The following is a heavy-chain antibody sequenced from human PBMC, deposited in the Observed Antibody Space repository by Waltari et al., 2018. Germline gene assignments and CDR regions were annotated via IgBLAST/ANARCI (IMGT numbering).Heavy chain of an antibody. CDR3: ARHSSGWYYFDY. J-gene: IGHJ4*02. CDR1: GYSISSGYY. Sequence: QVQLQESGPGLVKPSETLSLTCAVSGYSISSGYYWGWIRQPPGKRLEWIGSIYHSGSTYYNPSLKSRVTISVDTSKNQFSLKLSSVTAADTAVYYCARHSSGWYYFDYWGQGTLVTVSS. D-gene: IGHD6-19*01. CDR2: IYHSGST. V-gene: IGHV4-38-2*01.